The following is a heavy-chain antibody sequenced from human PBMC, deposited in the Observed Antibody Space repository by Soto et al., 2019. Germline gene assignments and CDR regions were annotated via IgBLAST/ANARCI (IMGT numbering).Heavy chain of an antibody. D-gene: IGHD1-26*01. CDR1: GDSVSSNSAA. CDR3: ARGGAGSYPYHDAFDI. Sequence: SQTLSLTCAISGDSVSSNSAAWNWIRQSPSRGLEWLGRTYYRSKWYNDYAVSVKSRITINPDTSKNQFSLQLNSVTPEDTAVYYCARGGAGSYPYHDAFDIWGQGTMVTVSS. V-gene: IGHV6-1*01. CDR2: TYYRSKWYN. J-gene: IGHJ3*02.